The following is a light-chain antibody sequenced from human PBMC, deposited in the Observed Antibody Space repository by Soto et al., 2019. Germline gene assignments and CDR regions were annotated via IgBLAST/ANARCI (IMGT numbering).Light chain of an antibody. CDR1: QTVSNNY. V-gene: IGKV3-11*01. Sequence: ETVMTQSPATLSVSPGERATLSCRASQTVSNNYLAWYQQKPGQAPRLLIYDASNRATGIPARFSGSGSGTDFTRTISSLEPEEFAVYYCQQRSNWAPRLTFGGGTKVDIK. CDR3: QQRSNWAPRLT. J-gene: IGKJ4*01. CDR2: DAS.